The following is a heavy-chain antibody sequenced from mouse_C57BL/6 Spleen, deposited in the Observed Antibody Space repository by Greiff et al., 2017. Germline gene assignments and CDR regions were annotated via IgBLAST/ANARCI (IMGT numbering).Heavy chain of an antibody. J-gene: IGHJ2*01. D-gene: IGHD2-4*01. Sequence: VQLKESGPVLVKPGASVKMSCKASGYTFTDYYMNWVKQSHGKSLEWIGVINPYNGGTSYNQKFKGKATLTVDKSASTAYMELNSLKSEDSAVYYCASDYDYEDYWGQGTTLTVSS. CDR1: GYTFTDYY. V-gene: IGHV1-19*01. CDR2: INPYNGGT. CDR3: ASDYDYEDY.